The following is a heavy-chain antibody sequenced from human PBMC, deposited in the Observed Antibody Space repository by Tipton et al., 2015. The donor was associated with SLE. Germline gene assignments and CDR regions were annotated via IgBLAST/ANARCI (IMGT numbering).Heavy chain of an antibody. J-gene: IGHJ3*02. CDR3: VRDGGKNTAMASNAFDI. Sequence: TLSLTCAVYGGSFSDYYWSWIRQTPGEGLEWIGEINHTGGTNYNPSLESRVTMSVDTSKNQFSLKLSSVTAADTAMYYCVRDGGKNTAMASNAFDIWGQGTMVTVSS. D-gene: IGHD5-18*01. CDR1: GGSFSDYY. V-gene: IGHV4-34*01. CDR2: INHTGGT.